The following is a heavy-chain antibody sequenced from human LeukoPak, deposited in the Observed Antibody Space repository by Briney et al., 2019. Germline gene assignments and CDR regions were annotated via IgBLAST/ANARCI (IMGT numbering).Heavy chain of an antibody. CDR1: GFTFSSYS. CDR2: ISSSSSYI. CDR3: ARDSAAAGTAGY. D-gene: IGHD6-13*01. V-gene: IGHV3-21*01. J-gene: IGHJ4*02. Sequence: GGSLTLSCAASGFTFSSYSMNWVRQAPGKGLEWVSSISSSSSYIYYADSVKGRFTISRDNAKNSLYLQMNSLRAEDTAVYYCARDSAAAGTAGYWGQGTLVTVSS.